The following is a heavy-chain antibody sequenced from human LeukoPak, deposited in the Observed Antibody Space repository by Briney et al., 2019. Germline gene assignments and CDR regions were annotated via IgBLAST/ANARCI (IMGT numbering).Heavy chain of an antibody. D-gene: IGHD3-10*01. CDR2: IIPIFGTA. V-gene: IGHV1-69*13. Sequence: GASVKVSCKASGGTFSSYAISWVRQAPGQGLEWMGGIIPIFGTANYAQKFQGRVTITADESTSTAYMELSSLRSEDTAVYYCARSGGPRGAFDIWGQGTMVTVS. CDR3: ARSGGPRGAFDI. J-gene: IGHJ3*02. CDR1: GGTFSSYA.